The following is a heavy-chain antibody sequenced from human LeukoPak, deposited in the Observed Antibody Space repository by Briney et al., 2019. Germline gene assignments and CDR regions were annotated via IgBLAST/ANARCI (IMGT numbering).Heavy chain of an antibody. V-gene: IGHV1-2*02. CDR3: ARVCTALARKQLVRNAGSLYYYYMDV. CDR1: GYTFTGYY. Sequence: GASVKVSCKASGYTFTGYYMHWVRQAPGQGLEWMGWINPNSGGTNYAQKFQGRVTMTKDTSISTAYMELSRLRSDDTAVYYCARVCTALARKQLVRNAGSLYYYYMDVWGKGITVTVSS. D-gene: IGHD6-13*01. J-gene: IGHJ6*03. CDR2: INPNSGGT.